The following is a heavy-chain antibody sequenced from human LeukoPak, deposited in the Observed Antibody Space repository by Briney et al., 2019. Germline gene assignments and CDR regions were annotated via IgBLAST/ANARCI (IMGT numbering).Heavy chain of an antibody. D-gene: IGHD6-19*01. CDR1: GYTFTSYA. CDR3: ARISSGWYPEDY. Sequence: ASVKVSCKASGYTFTSYAMHWVRQAPGQRLEWMGWINAGNGNTKYSQKFQGRVTITRDTSASTAYMELSSLRSEDTAVYYCARISSGWYPEDYWGQGTLVTVSS. J-gene: IGHJ4*02. CDR2: INAGNGNT. V-gene: IGHV1-3*01.